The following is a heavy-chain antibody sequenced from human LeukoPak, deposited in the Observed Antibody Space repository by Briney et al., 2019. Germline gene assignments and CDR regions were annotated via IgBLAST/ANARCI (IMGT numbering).Heavy chain of an antibody. D-gene: IGHD3-10*01. CDR3: VRAMIRGRRDVFDI. Sequence: GGSLRLSCAASGFTFSSYAMSWVRQAPGKGLEWVANIKQDGSEKYYVDSVKGRLTISRDNAKNSLYLQMNSLRAEDTAVYYCVRAMIRGRRDVFDIWGQGTKVTVSS. CDR1: GFTFSSYA. CDR2: IKQDGSEK. J-gene: IGHJ3*02. V-gene: IGHV3-7*01.